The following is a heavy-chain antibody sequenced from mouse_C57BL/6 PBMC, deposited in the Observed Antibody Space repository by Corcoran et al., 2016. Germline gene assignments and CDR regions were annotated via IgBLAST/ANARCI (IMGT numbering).Heavy chain of an antibody. V-gene: IGHV9-3*01. CDR1: GYTFTTYG. Sequence: QIQLVQSGPELKKPGETVKISCKASGYTFTTYGMSWVKQAPGKGLKWMAWINTYSGVPAYADDFKGRFAFSLETSASTAYLQSNNLKNEDTATYFGTRDSNWCFDVWGTGTTVTVSS. D-gene: IGHD2-5*01. CDR2: INTYSGVP. J-gene: IGHJ1*03. CDR3: TRDSNWCFDV.